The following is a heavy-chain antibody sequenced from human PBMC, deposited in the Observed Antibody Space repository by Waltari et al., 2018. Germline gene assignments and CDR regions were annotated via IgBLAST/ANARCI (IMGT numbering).Heavy chain of an antibody. CDR2: IHRSGKT. D-gene: IGHD1-1*01. J-gene: IGHJ4*02. Sequence: WWSWVRRAPGKGLEWIGQIHRSGKTHYHPSFESRVTVSIDTSNNQFSLKVASATAADTAVYYCARDRGRGIYLDSWGQGTLVTVSP. CDR3: ARDRGRGIYLDS. V-gene: IGHV4-4*02. CDR1: W.